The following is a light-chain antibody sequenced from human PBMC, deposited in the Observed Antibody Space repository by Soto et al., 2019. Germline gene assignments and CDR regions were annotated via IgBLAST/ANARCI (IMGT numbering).Light chain of an antibody. Sequence: QSALTQPPSASGSPGQSVTISCTGTSSDVGGYNYVSWYQHHPGKAPKLIIYEVYKRPSGVPDRFSGSKSGNTAALTVSGLQAEDEADYYCSSYVGTNIDVFGTGTKLTVL. CDR1: SSDVGGYNY. CDR2: EVY. J-gene: IGLJ1*01. V-gene: IGLV2-8*01. CDR3: SSYVGTNIDV.